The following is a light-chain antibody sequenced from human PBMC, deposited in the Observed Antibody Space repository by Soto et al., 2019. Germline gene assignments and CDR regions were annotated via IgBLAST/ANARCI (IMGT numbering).Light chain of an antibody. V-gene: IGKV3-20*01. CDR1: QSVSRTY. J-gene: IGKJ1*01. Sequence: EIVLTQSLGTLSLSPGERATLSCRASQSVSRTYLAWYQQKPVQAPRLLIYATSSRATGIPDRFSGSGSGTDFTLTISRLEPEDFAVYYCQQYGRSGTFGQGTKVDIK. CDR2: ATS. CDR3: QQYGRSGT.